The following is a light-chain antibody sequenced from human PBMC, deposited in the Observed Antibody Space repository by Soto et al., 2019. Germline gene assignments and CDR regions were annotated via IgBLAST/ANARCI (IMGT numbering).Light chain of an antibody. V-gene: IGKV1-12*02. CDR3: QQANSFPYT. CDR1: QGISSW. J-gene: IGKJ2*01. Sequence: DIQMTQSPSSVSASVGDRVTITCRARQGISSWLAWYQQKPGKAPKLLIYAASSLQSGVPSRFRGSGAGTDVTLSISTLQPEDFATYACQQANSFPYTFGQGTNLEIK. CDR2: AAS.